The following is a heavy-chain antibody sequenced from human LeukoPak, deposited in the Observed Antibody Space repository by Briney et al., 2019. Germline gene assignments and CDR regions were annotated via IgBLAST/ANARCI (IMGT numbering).Heavy chain of an antibody. CDR1: GGSISSSSYY. J-gene: IGHJ3*02. Sequence: KTSETLSLTCTVSGGSISSSSYYWGWIRQPPGKGLEWTGSIYYSGSTYYNPSLKSRVTISVDTSKNQFSLKLSSVTAADTAVYYCAREGGTYYDIPSDAFDIWGQGTMVTVSS. D-gene: IGHD3-9*01. CDR2: IYYSGST. V-gene: IGHV4-39*07. CDR3: AREGGTYYDIPSDAFDI.